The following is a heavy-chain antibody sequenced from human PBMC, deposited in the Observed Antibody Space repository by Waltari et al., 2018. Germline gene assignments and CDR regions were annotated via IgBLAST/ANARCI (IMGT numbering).Heavy chain of an antibody. J-gene: IGHJ4*02. CDR3: TSGGTTGTTSRGY. CDR1: GFTFSGSA. CDR2: IRSKANSYAT. Sequence: EVQLVESGGGLVQPGGSLKLSCAASGFTFSGSAMHWVRQASGKGLEWVGRIRSKANSYATAYAASVKGRFTISRDDSKNTAYLQMNSLKTEDTAVYYCTSGGTTGTTSRGYWGQGTLVTVSS. D-gene: IGHD1-1*01. V-gene: IGHV3-73*02.